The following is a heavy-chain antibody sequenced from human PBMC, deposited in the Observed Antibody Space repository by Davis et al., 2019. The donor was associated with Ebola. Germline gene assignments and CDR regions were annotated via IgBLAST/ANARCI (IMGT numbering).Heavy chain of an antibody. CDR1: GFTFSTYS. CDR3: ARDLGLEVGRYYYGMDV. D-gene: IGHD1-26*01. CDR2: ISTTSSTI. Sequence: GGSLRLSCAASGFTFSTYSMNWVRQAPGKGLEWVSYISTTSSTIYYAESVKGRFTISRDNAKNSLYLQMNSLRAEDTAVYYCARDLGLEVGRYYYGMDVWGKGTTVTVSS. V-gene: IGHV3-48*01. J-gene: IGHJ6*04.